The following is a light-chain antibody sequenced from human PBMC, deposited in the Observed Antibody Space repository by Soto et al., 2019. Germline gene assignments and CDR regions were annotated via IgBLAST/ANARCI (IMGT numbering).Light chain of an antibody. CDR1: SSDVGGYNY. J-gene: IGLJ2*01. CDR3: SSYAGDNNLVI. V-gene: IGLV2-8*01. CDR2: EVS. Sequence: SVLTQPPSASGSPGQSVTISCTGTSSDVGGYNYVSWYQQHPGKVPKLMISEVSKRPSGVPDRFSGSKSGNTASLTVSGLQAEDEADYYCSSYAGDNNLVIFGGGTKLTVL.